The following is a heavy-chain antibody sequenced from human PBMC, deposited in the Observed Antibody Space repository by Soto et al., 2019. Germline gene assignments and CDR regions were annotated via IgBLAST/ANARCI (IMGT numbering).Heavy chain of an antibody. D-gene: IGHD3-10*01. CDR1: GFTFISYA. V-gene: IGHV3-23*01. J-gene: IGHJ2*01. CDR3: ARKVPGSTTRPDYWYFDL. CDR2: ISGGGDAT. Sequence: EMQLLESGGGLVQPGGSLRLSCAASGFTFISYAMNWVRQAPGKGLQWVAAISGGGDATFYADSVKGRFTISRDNSRNTVSLQMNSLGADDTAVYYCARKVPGSTTRPDYWYFDLWGRGTVVTVSS.